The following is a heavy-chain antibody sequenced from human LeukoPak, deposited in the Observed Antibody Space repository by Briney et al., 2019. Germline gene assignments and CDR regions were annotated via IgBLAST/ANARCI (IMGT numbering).Heavy chain of an antibody. Sequence: GGSLRLSCAASGFTFSSYGMHWVRQAPGKGLEWVSSISSSSSYIYYADSVKGRFTISRDNAKNSLYLQMNSLRAEDTAVYYCARLLLGIYAFDIWGQGTMVTVSS. V-gene: IGHV3-21*01. CDR2: ISSSSSYI. CDR3: ARLLLGIYAFDI. CDR1: GFTFSSYG. J-gene: IGHJ3*02. D-gene: IGHD7-27*01.